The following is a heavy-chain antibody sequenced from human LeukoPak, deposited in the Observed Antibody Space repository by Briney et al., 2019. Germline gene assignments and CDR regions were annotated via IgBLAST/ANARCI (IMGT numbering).Heavy chain of an antibody. J-gene: IGHJ4*02. D-gene: IGHD5/OR15-5a*01. CDR1: GYTFSTSG. V-gene: IGHV1-18*01. Sequence: ASVKVSCKASGYTFSTSGISWVRQAPGQGLEWMGWISSYNGNTNYAQKLQGRVTMTTETSTSTVYMELRSLRSDDTAIYYCARDRRYSVYDRSDYWGQGTLVTVSS. CDR3: ARDRRYSVYDRSDY. CDR2: ISSYNGNT.